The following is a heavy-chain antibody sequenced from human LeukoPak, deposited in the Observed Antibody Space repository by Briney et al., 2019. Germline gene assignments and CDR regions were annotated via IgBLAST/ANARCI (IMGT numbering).Heavy chain of an antibody. J-gene: IGHJ4*02. CDR1: GGTFSSYA. V-gene: IGHV1-69*05. Sequence: SVKVSCKASGGTFSSYAISWVRQAPGQGLEWMGGIIPIFGTANYAQKFQGRVTITTDKSTSTAYMELRSLRSDDTAVYYCARENFPTIRGYCTGGSCALDFWGQGTLVTVSS. CDR2: IIPIFGTA. D-gene: IGHD2-15*01. CDR3: ARENFPTIRGYCTGGSCALDF.